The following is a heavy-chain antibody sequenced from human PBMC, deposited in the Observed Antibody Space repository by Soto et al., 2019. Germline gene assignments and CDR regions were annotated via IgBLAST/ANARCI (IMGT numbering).Heavy chain of an antibody. D-gene: IGHD2-8*01. CDR1: GGSITSNH. CDR2: TSDTRNT. CDR3: ARDMHAGFSHYSDH. J-gene: IGHJ4*02. V-gene: IGHV4-59*01. Sequence: SETLCLTGFVFGGSITSNHWSWIRQFPGKGVEWIAYTSDTRNTHYLPSLLSRATISTDTSKNLQSLKLTSMTAAMTSGYYRARDMHAGFSHYSDHWGQGTLVTVSS.